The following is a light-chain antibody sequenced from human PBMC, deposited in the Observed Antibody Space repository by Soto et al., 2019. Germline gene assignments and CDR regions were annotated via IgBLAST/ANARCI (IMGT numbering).Light chain of an antibody. CDR1: HSVSGN. CDR3: QQYNNWPLT. V-gene: IGKV3-15*01. Sequence: EIVLTQSPATLSVSPGEISTLSCRASHSVSGNLALYQQQPGQAPRLLLYGAASRATGIPARFSGSGSGTEFTLPISSLQSEDFAVYYCQQYNNWPLTFGGGTKVDIK. CDR2: GAA. J-gene: IGKJ4*01.